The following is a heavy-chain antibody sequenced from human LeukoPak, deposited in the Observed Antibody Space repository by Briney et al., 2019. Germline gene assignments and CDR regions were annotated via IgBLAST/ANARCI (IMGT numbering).Heavy chain of an antibody. Sequence: PGGSLRLSCAASGFTFSSYGMHWVRQAPGKGLEWVAVIWYDGSNKYYADSVKGRFTISRDNSKNTLYLQMNSLRAEDTAVYYCAKAPSRSSGWSIDYWGQGTLVTVSS. CDR1: GFTFSSYG. V-gene: IGHV3-30*02. CDR3: AKAPSRSSGWSIDY. CDR2: IWYDGSNK. D-gene: IGHD6-19*01. J-gene: IGHJ4*02.